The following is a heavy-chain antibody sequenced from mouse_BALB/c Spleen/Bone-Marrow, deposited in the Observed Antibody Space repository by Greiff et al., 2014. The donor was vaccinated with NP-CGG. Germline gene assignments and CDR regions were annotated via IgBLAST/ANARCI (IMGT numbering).Heavy chain of an antibody. CDR2: INPSSTYT. D-gene: IGHD1-2*01. Sequence: QVQLQQSGAELARPGASVKMSCKASGYTFTTYTMHWVKQRPGQGLEWIGYINPSSTYTNYNQNFRDKATLTADKSSSTAYMQLSSLTSEDSAVYYCARSYYGYYFDSWGQGTTLTVSS. J-gene: IGHJ2*01. CDR1: GYTFTTYT. V-gene: IGHV1-4*01. CDR3: ARSYYGYYFDS.